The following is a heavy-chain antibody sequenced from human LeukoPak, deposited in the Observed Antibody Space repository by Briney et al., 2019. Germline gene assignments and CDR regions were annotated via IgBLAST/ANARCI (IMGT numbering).Heavy chain of an antibody. V-gene: IGHV1-3*01. J-gene: IGHJ1*01. CDR3: ASGSGSSGYYYGVEYFQH. CDR2: INAVNGNT. D-gene: IGHD3-22*01. Sequence: ASVKVSCKASGYTFTSYAMHWVRQAPGQRLEWMGWINAVNGNTKYSQKFQGRVTITRDTSASTAYMELSSLRSEDTAVYYCASGSGSSGYYYGVEYFQHWGQGTPVTVSS. CDR1: GYTFTSYA.